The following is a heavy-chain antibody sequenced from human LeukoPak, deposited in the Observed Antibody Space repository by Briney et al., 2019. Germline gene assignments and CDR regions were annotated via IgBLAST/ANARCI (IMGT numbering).Heavy chain of an antibody. Sequence: ASVKVSCKASGYTFISYGISWVRQAPGQGLEWMGWISAYNGNTNYAQKLQGRVTMTTDTSISTAYMELSRLRSDDTAVYYCARSQRITIFGVVRLNWFDPWGQGTLVTVSS. CDR2: ISAYNGNT. D-gene: IGHD3-3*01. CDR3: ARSQRITIFGVVRLNWFDP. V-gene: IGHV1-18*01. J-gene: IGHJ5*02. CDR1: GYTFISYG.